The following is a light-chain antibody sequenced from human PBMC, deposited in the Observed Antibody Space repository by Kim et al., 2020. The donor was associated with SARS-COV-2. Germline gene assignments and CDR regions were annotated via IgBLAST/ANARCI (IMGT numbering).Light chain of an antibody. J-gene: IGKJ1*01. CDR2: GAS. Sequence: EIVLTQSPDTLSLSLGERATLSCRAGQSVANNHLGWYQQRPGQTPSLLIYGASVRATGIPDRFIGSGSATDFTLTISSLEPEDFGVYYCQQDDRSVWTFGQGTKVDIK. CDR3: QQDDRSVWT. CDR1: QSVANNH. V-gene: IGKV3-20*01.